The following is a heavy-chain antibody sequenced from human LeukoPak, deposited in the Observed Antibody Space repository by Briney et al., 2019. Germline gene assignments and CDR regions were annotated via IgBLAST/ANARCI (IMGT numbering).Heavy chain of an antibody. V-gene: IGHV4-39*01. J-gene: IGHJ6*03. CDR3: ARTRRDRAYYYYYYYMDV. CDR2: IYYSEST. CDR1: GGSISSSSYY. Sequence: SETLSLTCTVSGGSISSSSYYWGWIRQPPGKGLEWIGSIYYSESTYYNPSLKSRVTISVDTSKNQFSLKLSSVTAADTAVYYCARTRRDRAYYYYYYYMDVWGKGTTVTVSS. D-gene: IGHD5-18*01.